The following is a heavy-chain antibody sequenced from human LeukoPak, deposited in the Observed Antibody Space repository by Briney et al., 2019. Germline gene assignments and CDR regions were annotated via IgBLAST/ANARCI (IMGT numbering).Heavy chain of an antibody. CDR2: IKQDGTEK. D-gene: IGHD2-2*01. V-gene: IGHV3-7*01. J-gene: IGHJ4*02. CDR3: ARDSPSSTSWGY. CDR1: GFTFSSYW. Sequence: PGGSLRLSCAASGFTFSSYWMNWVRQAPGKGLEWVANIKQDGTEKYYVDSVKGRFTISRDNAKNSLYLQMNSLRAEDTAVYYCARDSPSSTSWGYWGQGTLVTVSS.